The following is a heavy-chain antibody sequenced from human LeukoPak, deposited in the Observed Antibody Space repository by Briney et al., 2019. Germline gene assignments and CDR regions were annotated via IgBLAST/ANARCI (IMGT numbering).Heavy chain of an antibody. D-gene: IGHD5-18*01. V-gene: IGHV1-69*13. J-gene: IGHJ5*02. CDR1: GGTFSSYA. CDR3: ARVGIQLWFSTFDP. CDR2: IIPIFGTA. Sequence: ASVKVSCKASGGTFSSYAISWVRQAPGQGLEWMGGIIPIFGTANYAQKFQGRVTIAADESTSTAYMELSSLRSEDTAVYYCARVGIQLWFSTFDPWGQGTLVTVSS.